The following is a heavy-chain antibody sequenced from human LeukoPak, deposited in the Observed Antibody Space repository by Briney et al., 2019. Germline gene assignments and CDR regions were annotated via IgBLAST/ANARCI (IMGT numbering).Heavy chain of an antibody. V-gene: IGHV3-30*02. CDR1: GFTFSSYV. CDR2: IQYDGSNK. J-gene: IGHJ4*02. D-gene: IGHD3-3*01. CDR3: ARESEIRFLEWLFVFDY. Sequence: GGSLRLSCAASGFTFSSYVMHWVRQAPGKGREWWAFIQYDGSNKYYKDSVKGRFTISRDNAKNSLYLQMNSLRAEDTAFYYCARESEIRFLEWLFVFDYWGQGTLVTVSS.